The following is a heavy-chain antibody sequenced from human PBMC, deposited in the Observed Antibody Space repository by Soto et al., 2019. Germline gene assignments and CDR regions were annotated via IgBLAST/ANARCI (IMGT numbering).Heavy chain of an antibody. J-gene: IGHJ6*02. CDR2: IYYSGST. V-gene: IGHV4-59*01. Sequence: SETLSLTCTVSGGSISSYYWSWIRQPPGKGLEWIGYIYYSGSTNYNPSPKSRVTISVDTSKNQFSLKLSSVTAADTAVYYCARGGTTWNYASYYYGMDVWGQGTTVTSP. D-gene: IGHD1-7*01. CDR1: GGSISSYY. CDR3: ARGGTTWNYASYYYGMDV.